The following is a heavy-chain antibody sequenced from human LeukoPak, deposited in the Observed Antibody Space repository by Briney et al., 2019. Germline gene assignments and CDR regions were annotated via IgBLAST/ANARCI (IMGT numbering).Heavy chain of an antibody. CDR3: AKVGTGTIDY. CDR1: GGSISGYY. Sequence: SETLSLTCTVSGGSISGYYWGWIRQPAGKGLEWIGYIYYSGTTNYNPSLKSRVTISVDTSKNQFSLKLRSVTAADTAVYYCAKVGTGTIDYWGQGTLVTVSS. D-gene: IGHD1-1*01. J-gene: IGHJ4*02. V-gene: IGHV4-59*01. CDR2: IYYSGTT.